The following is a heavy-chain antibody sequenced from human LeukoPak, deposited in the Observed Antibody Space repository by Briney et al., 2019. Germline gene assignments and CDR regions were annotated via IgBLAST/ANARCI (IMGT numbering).Heavy chain of an antibody. D-gene: IGHD3-22*01. J-gene: IGHJ1*01. V-gene: IGHV1-69*13. Sequence: SVKVSYKASGGTFSSYAISWVRQAPGQGLEWMGGIIPIFGTANYAQKFQGRVTITADEPTSTAYMELSSLRSEDTAVYYCAREGYYDSSGYYYGYFQHWGQGTLATVSS. CDR3: AREGYYDSSGYYYGYFQH. CDR2: IIPIFGTA. CDR1: GGTFSSYA.